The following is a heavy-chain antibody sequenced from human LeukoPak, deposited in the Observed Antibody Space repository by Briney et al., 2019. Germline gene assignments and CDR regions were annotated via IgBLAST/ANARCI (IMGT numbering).Heavy chain of an antibody. CDR1: GGTFSSYA. CDR3: ASWDTAMVSPSLDY. CDR2: IIPIFGTA. V-gene: IGHV1-69*05. Sequence: SVKVSCKASGGTFSSYAISWVRQAPGQGLEWMGGIIPIFGTANYAQKFQGRVTITTDESTSTAYMELSSLRSEDTAVYYCASWDTAMVSPSLDYRGQGTLVTVSS. J-gene: IGHJ4*02. D-gene: IGHD5-18*01.